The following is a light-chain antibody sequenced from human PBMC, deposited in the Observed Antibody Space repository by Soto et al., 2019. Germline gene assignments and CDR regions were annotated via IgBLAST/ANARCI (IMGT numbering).Light chain of an antibody. V-gene: IGKV3-15*01. J-gene: IGKJ2*01. CDR1: ESLSTY. CDR3: QSYNDWPFT. CDR2: GAS. Sequence: EIMMTQSPATLSVSPGERVTLSSRASESLSTYLAWYQQKPGQAPRLLIYGASTKATGIPARFSGSGSATDFTLTISSLQSEDFAVYYCQSYNDWPFTFGQGTKLEI.